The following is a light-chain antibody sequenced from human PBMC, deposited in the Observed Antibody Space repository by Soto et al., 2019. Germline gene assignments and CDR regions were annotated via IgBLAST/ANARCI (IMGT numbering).Light chain of an antibody. J-gene: IGKJ2*01. CDR1: QSVGSS. CDR2: AAS. V-gene: IGKV3-11*01. CDR3: QQRSNWPGA. Sequence: ETLLTQSPATLSLSRGEGATLSCRASQSVGSSLAWYQQKPGQAPRLLIYAASIRATGITARFSGSGSGTDFTLTISSLEPEDFAIYYCQQRSNWPGAFGQGTKLEIK.